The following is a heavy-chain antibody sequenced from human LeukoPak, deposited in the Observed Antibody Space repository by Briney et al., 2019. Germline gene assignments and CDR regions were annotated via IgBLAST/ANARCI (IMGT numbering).Heavy chain of an antibody. V-gene: IGHV1-69*05. CDR3: ASGEAVAGTRVLDY. CDR2: IIPIFGTA. D-gene: IGHD6-19*01. J-gene: IGHJ4*02. CDR1: GGTFSSYA. Sequence: SVKVSCKASGGTFSSYAISWVRQAPGQGLEWMGGIIPIFGTANYAQKFQGRVTITTDEPTSTAYMELSSLRSEDTAVYYCASGEAVAGTRVLDYWGQGTLVTVSS.